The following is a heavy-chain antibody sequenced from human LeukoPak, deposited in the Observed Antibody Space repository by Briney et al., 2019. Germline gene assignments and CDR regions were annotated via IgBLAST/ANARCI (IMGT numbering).Heavy chain of an antibody. Sequence: ASVKVSCKASGYTFTGYYMHWVRQAPGQGLEWMGWINPNSGGTNYAQKFQGRVTMTRDTSISTAYMELSRLRSDDTAVYYCARDQGDGYTMAAFDIWGQGTMVTVSS. D-gene: IGHD5-24*01. V-gene: IGHV1-2*02. CDR3: ARDQGDGYTMAAFDI. CDR1: GYTFTGYY. J-gene: IGHJ3*02. CDR2: INPNSGGT.